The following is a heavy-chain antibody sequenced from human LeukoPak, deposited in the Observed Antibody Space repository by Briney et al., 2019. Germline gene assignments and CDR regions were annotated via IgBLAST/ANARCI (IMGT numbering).Heavy chain of an antibody. V-gene: IGHV7-4-1*04. CDR3: ARGLTYYYDSSGYRFDP. J-gene: IGHJ5*02. CDR2: INTNTGNP. Sequence: ASVKVSCKASGYTFTSYAMNWVRQAPGQGLEWMGWINTNTGNPTYAQGFTGRFVFSLDTSVSMAYLQISSLKAEDTAVYYCARGLTYYYDSSGYRFDPWGQGTLVTVSS. CDR1: GYTFTSYA. D-gene: IGHD3-22*01.